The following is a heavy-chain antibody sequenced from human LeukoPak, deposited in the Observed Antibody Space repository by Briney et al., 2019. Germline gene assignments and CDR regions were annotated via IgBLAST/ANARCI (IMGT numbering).Heavy chain of an antibody. Sequence: SETLSLTCTVSGGSISSYYWSWIQQSPGKGLEWIGWSYHRGSTSYNPSLKSRVAISVDTSKDQFSLKLTSVTAADTAVYYCARDRELGYWGQGTLVIVSS. CDR3: ARDRELGY. CDR2: SYHRGST. CDR1: GGSISSYY. D-gene: IGHD1-1*01. J-gene: IGHJ4*02. V-gene: IGHV4-59*01.